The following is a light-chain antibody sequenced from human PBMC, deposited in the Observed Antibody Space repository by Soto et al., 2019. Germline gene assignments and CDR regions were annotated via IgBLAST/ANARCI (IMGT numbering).Light chain of an antibody. J-gene: IGKJ3*01. Sequence: ETVMTQSPATLSVSPGERATLSCSASQSVSSNLAWYQQKPCQAPRLLIYGVSARATGIPARFSASGSGTEFTLTITSLQSEDVAVYYCQQYDNRPFTFGPGTKVDIK. CDR1: QSVSSN. V-gene: IGKV3-15*01. CDR3: QQYDNRPFT. CDR2: GVS.